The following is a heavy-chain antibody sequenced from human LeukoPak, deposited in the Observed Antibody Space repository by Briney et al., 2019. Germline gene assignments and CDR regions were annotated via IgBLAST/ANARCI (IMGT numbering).Heavy chain of an antibody. J-gene: IGHJ4*02. CDR2: ISGSDGST. Sequence: PGGSLRLSCAASGFTFSSYAMSWVRQAPGKGLEWVSAISGSDGSTYYADSVKGRFTISRDNSKNTLDLQMNSLRAEDTAIYYCAKKATVAGRPYYFDYWGQGTLVTVSS. CDR1: GFTFSSYA. V-gene: IGHV3-23*01. CDR3: AKKATVAGRPYYFDY. D-gene: IGHD6-19*01.